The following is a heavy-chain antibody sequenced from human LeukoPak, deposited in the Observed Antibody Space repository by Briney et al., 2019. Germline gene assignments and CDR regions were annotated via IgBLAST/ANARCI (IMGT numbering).Heavy chain of an antibody. CDR2: IYPGDSDT. CDR3: VKYGDKEAWYCYGMDV. J-gene: IGHJ6*02. D-gene: IGHD4-17*01. V-gene: IGHV5-51*01. CDR1: GYSFSSYW. Sequence: GESLKITCKASGYSFSSYWIAWVRQMPGKGLEWMGIIYPGDSDTRYSPSFQGQVTISADKSISTAYLQWSSLKASDTAMYYCVKYGDKEAWYCYGMDVWGQGTTVTVSS.